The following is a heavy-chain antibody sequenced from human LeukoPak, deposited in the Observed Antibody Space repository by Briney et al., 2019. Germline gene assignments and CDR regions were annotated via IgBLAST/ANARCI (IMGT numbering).Heavy chain of an antibody. CDR3: VRDGVQPRWGAYYYYYYMDV. V-gene: IGHV3-30*02. J-gene: IGHJ6*03. Sequence: GGSLRLSCGASGFSFSFYGMHWVRQAPGKGLEWVAFLRYDGTDEDYGDSVKGRFSVSRDNSKNTLYLQMGSLRAEDMAVYYCVRDGVQPRWGAYYYYYYMDVWGKGTTVTVSS. CDR2: LRYDGTDE. CDR1: GFSFSFYG. D-gene: IGHD3-16*01.